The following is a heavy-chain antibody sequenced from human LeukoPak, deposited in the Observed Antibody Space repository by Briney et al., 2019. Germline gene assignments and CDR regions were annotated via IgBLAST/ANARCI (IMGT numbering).Heavy chain of an antibody. V-gene: IGHV4-30-4*01. Sequence: SETLSLTCTVSGGSISSGDYYWSWIRQPPGKGLEWIGYIYYSGSTYYNPSLKSRVTTSVDTSKNQFSLKLSSVTAADTAVYYCAGGFYGDFDSTRYFDYWGQGTLVTVSS. CDR1: GGSISSGDYY. D-gene: IGHD4-17*01. CDR2: IYYSGST. J-gene: IGHJ4*02. CDR3: AGGFYGDFDSTRYFDY.